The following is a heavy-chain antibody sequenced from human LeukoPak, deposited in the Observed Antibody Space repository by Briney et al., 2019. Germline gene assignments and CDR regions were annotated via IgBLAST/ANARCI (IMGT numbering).Heavy chain of an antibody. Sequence: GASVKVSCKASGYTFTGYFMHWVRQAPGQGPEWMGWINPNSGGTNYAQKFQGRVIMTRDTSISTAYMELSRLRPDDTAVYYCARVSEYCYFDYWGQGTLVTVSS. CDR1: GYTFTGYF. D-gene: IGHD2/OR15-2a*01. CDR3: ARVSEYCYFDY. CDR2: INPNSGGT. V-gene: IGHV1-2*02. J-gene: IGHJ4*02.